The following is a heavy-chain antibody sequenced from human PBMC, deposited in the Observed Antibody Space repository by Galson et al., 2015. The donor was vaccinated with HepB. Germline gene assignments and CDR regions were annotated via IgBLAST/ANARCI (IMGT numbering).Heavy chain of an antibody. J-gene: IGHJ6*02. CDR1: GYSFTSYW. CDR2: IDPSDSYT. Sequence: QSGAEVKKPGESLRISCKGSGYSFTSYWISWVRQMPGKGLEWMGRIDPSDSYTNYSPSFQGHVTISADKSISTAYLQWSSLKASDTAMYYCARSGLIAGDYYYYGMDVWGQGTTVTVSS. D-gene: IGHD2-21*01. V-gene: IGHV5-10-1*01. CDR3: ARSGLIAGDYYYYGMDV.